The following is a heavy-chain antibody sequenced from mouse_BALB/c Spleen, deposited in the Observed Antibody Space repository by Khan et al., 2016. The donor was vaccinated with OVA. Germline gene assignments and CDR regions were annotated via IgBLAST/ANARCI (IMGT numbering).Heavy chain of an antibody. D-gene: IGHD2-12*01. CDR2: IYPGSGST. CDR3: TRWSYWFAY. Sequence: LQQPGSELVRPGASVKLSCKASGYTFTSYWMHWVKQRPGQGLEWIGDIYPGSGSTNYDEKFKSKATLTVDTSSSTAYMQLRRLTSEDSAVYYCTRWSYWFAYWGQGTLVTVSA. J-gene: IGHJ3*01. CDR1: GYTFTSYW. V-gene: IGHV1S22*01.